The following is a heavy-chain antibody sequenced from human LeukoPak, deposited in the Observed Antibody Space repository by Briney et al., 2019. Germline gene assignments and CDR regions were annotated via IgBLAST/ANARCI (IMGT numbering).Heavy chain of an antibody. CDR1: GFTFGKYW. Sequence: GGSLRLSCVASGFTFGKYWMSWVRQAPGKGLEWVANIKLDGSEKNYVDSVKGRFTISRDNTKNSLYLQMNSLRVEDTAVFYCARDQYDTWSRRGNFDSWGQGTLVIVTS. V-gene: IGHV3-7*03. CDR2: IKLDGSEK. J-gene: IGHJ4*02. D-gene: IGHD3-3*01. CDR3: ARDQYDTWSRRGNFDS.